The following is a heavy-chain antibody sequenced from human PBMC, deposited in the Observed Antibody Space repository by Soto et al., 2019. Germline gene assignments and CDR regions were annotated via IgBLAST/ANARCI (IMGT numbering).Heavy chain of an antibody. CDR1: GYTFTSYD. CDR3: ARGPPYFAVVPFLFLRKYWFDP. V-gene: IGHV1-8*01. CDR2: MNPNSGNT. Sequence: QVQLVQSGAEVKKPGASVKVSCKASGYTFTSYDINWVRQATGQGLEWMGWMNPNSGNTGYAQKFQGRVTMTRNTSISTAYMELSSLRSEDTAVYYCARGPPYFAVVPFLFLRKYWFDPWGQGTLVTVSS. J-gene: IGHJ5*02. D-gene: IGHD2-2*01.